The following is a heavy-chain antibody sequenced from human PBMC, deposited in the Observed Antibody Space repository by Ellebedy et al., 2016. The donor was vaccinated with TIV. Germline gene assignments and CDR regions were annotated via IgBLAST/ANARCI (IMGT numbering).Heavy chain of an antibody. Sequence: MPSETLSLTCTVSGGSISSSSYYWGWIRQPPGKGLEWIGSIYYSGSTYYNPSLKSRVTISVDTSKNQFSLKLSSVTAADTAVYYCARQIIRHTAMANWFDPWGQGTLVTVSS. CDR3: ARQIIRHTAMANWFDP. CDR1: GGSISSSSYY. V-gene: IGHV4-39*01. J-gene: IGHJ5*02. D-gene: IGHD5-18*01. CDR2: IYYSGST.